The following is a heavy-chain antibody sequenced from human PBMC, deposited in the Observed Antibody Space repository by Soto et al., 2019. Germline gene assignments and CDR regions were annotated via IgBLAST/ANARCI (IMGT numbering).Heavy chain of an antibody. J-gene: IGHJ4*01. CDR1: GFTFSKAW. CDR3: TTDSYITMIIVRFDY. V-gene: IGHV3-15*07. CDR2: IKSKTDGGTT. Sequence: EVQLVESGGGLVKPGGSLRLSCAASGFTFSKAWMNWVRQAPGKGLEWVGRIKSKTDGGTTDFAAPVKGRFAISRDDSRNMVYLQMYSLKTEYTGIYYCTTDSYITMIIVRFDYWGPGTLVTVSS. D-gene: IGHD3-22*01.